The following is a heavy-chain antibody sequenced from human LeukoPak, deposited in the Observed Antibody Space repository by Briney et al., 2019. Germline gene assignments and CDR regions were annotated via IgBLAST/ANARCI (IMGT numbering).Heavy chain of an antibody. D-gene: IGHD2-15*01. CDR2: ISSSGSTI. Sequence: GGSLRLSCAASGFTFSDYYMSWIRQAPGKGLEWVSYISSSGSTIYYADSVKGRFTISRDNAKNSLYLQMNSLRAEDTAVYYCAGDKGYCSGGSCYLQYYYYGMDVWGQGTTVTVSS. CDR3: AGDKGYCSGGSCYLQYYYYGMDV. J-gene: IGHJ6*02. V-gene: IGHV3-11*01. CDR1: GFTFSDYY.